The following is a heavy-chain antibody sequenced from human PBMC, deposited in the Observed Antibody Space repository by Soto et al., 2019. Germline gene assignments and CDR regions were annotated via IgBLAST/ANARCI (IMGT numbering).Heavy chain of an antibody. D-gene: IGHD4-17*01. CDR1: GGSISSGGYY. CDR3: AGGMTTVTPYPFDY. CDR2: IYYSGST. V-gene: IGHV4-31*03. Sequence: QVQLQESGPGLVKPSQTLSLTCTVSGGSISSGGYYWSWIRQHPGKGLEWIGYIYYSGSTYYNPSLKSRVTIAVDTSKNQFSLKLSSVTAADTAVYYCAGGMTTVTPYPFDYWGQGTLVTVSS. J-gene: IGHJ4*02.